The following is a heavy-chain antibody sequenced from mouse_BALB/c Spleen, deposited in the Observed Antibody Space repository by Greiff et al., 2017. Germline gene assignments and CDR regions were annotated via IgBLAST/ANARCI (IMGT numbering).Heavy chain of an antibody. J-gene: IGHJ2*01. D-gene: IGHD3-3*01. CDR2: ISSGGGST. Sequence: EVMLVESGGGLVKPGGSLKLSCAASGFAFSSYDMSWVRQTPEKRLEWVAYISSGGGSTYYPDTVKGRFTISRDNAKNTLYLQMSSLKSEDTAMYYCARHGDLGYFDYWGQGTTLTVSS. V-gene: IGHV5-12-1*01. CDR3: ARHGDLGYFDY. CDR1: GFAFSSYD.